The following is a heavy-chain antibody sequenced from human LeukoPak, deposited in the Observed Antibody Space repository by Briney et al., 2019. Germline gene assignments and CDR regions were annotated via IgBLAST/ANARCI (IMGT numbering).Heavy chain of an antibody. Sequence: GGCLRLSCAASGFTFSNYAMSWVRQAPGKGLEWVSSISGSGAGTYYADSVKGRFTISRDNSKITLYLQMSSLRAADTAVYYCATRTLYCSTSRCYLDYWGRGTLVTVSS. J-gene: IGHJ4*02. CDR1: GFTFSNYA. CDR3: ATRTLYCSTSRCYLDY. D-gene: IGHD2-2*01. V-gene: IGHV3-23*01. CDR2: ISGSGAGT.